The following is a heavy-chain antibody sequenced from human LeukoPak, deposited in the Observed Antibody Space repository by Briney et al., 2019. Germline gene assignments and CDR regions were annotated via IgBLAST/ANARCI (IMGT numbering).Heavy chain of an antibody. CDR3: AAWGNYYMDV. J-gene: IGHJ6*03. Sequence: SETLSLTCAVYSGSLSGYYGSWIRQSPGKGLEWIGEINHSGSTNYNPSLKSRVTISVDTSKNQFSLKLSSVTAADTAVYYCAAWGNYYMDVWGKGTTVTVSS. CDR2: INHSGST. CDR1: SGSLSGYY. D-gene: IGHD3-16*01. V-gene: IGHV4-34*01.